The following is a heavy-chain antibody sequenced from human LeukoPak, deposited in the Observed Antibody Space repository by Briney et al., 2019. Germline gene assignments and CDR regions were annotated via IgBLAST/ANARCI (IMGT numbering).Heavy chain of an antibody. Sequence: AASVKVSCKASGYTFTSYGISWVRQAPGQGLEWMGWIGAYNGNTNYAQKLQGRVTMTTDTSTSTAYMELRSLRSDDTAVYYCARDLIRYSSSWYWFDPWGQGTLVTVSS. CDR3: ARDLIRYSSSWYWFDP. V-gene: IGHV1-18*04. D-gene: IGHD6-13*01. CDR1: GYTFTSYG. J-gene: IGHJ5*02. CDR2: IGAYNGNT.